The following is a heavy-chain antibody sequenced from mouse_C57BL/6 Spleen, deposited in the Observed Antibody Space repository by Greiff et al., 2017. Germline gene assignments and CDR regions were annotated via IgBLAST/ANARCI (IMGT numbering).Heavy chain of an antibody. CDR1: GYTFTSYW. J-gene: IGHJ3*01. CDR2: IDPSDSYT. Sequence: QVQLPQPGAELVKPGASVKLSCKASGYTFTSYWMQWVKQRPGQGLEWIGEIDPSDSYTNYNQKFKGKATLTVDTSSSTAYMQLSSLTSEDSAVYYCSYYGKGAWFAYWGQGTLVTVSA. CDR3: SYYGKGAWFAY. D-gene: IGHD2-10*01. V-gene: IGHV1-50*01.